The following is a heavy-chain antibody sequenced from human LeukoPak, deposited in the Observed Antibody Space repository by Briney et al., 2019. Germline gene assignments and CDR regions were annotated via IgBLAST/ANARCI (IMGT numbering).Heavy chain of an antibody. J-gene: IGHJ6*03. Sequence: PGGSLRLSCAASGFAFNKYTMNWVRQAPGKGLEWVSSISTSSSYIYYADSVKGRFTISRDNSKNTLYLQMNSLRAEDTAVYYCARDQAAAGGYYYMDVWGKGTTVTISS. V-gene: IGHV3-21*01. CDR1: GFAFNKYT. D-gene: IGHD6-13*01. CDR3: ARDQAAAGGYYYMDV. CDR2: ISTSSSYI.